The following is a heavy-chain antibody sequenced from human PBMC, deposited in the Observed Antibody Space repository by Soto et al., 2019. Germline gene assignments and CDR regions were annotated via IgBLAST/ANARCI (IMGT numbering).Heavy chain of an antibody. CDR1: GYSISSSNW. V-gene: IGHV4-28*01. J-gene: IGHJ6*02. CDR3: ARINPGAGYYSAMDV. CDR2: IYYTGST. Sequence: QVQLQESGPGLVKPSDTLSLTCAVSGYSISSSNWWGWIRQPPGKVLEWIGYIYYTGSTHYNPSLKSRVTLSVDTSKNQFSLKLSSVTAVDTAVYYCARINPGAGYYSAMDVWGQGTTVTVSS.